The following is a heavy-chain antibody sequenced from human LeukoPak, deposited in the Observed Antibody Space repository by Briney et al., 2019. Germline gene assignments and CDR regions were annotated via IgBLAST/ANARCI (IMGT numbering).Heavy chain of an antibody. D-gene: IGHD2-2*01. V-gene: IGHV3-66*01. Sequence: GGSLRLSCAASGFTVSNNYMSWVRQAPGKGLEWVSTIERSGCTFYAGAVQGRCTISRENYKNTLYLQMNSLRAEDPPLYYCGTGGYDMHDWGQGTTVSVSS. J-gene: IGHJ6*02. CDR3: GTGGYDMHD. CDR2: IERSGCT. CDR1: GFTVSNNY.